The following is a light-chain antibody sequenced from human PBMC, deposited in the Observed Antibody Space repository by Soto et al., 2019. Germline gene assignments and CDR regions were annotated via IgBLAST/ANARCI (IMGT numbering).Light chain of an antibody. CDR3: SSYTTSTTLI. V-gene: IGLV2-14*03. Sequence: QSALTQPASVSGSPGQSITISCTGTSSDVGRYQLVSWYQQHPGKAPKLMIYDVSNRPSGVSNRFSGSKSGNTASLTISGLQAEDEADYYCSSYTTSTTLIFGGGTKLTVL. CDR1: SSDVGRYQL. CDR2: DVS. J-gene: IGLJ2*01.